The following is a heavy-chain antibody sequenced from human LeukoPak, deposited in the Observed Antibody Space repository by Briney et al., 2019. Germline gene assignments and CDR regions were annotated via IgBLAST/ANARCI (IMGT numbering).Heavy chain of an antibody. D-gene: IGHD3-10*01. J-gene: IGHJ4*02. CDR1: GFTFSSYS. CDR3: ARDTMVRGVNPPYHFAY. CDR2: ISSSSSTI. V-gene: IGHV3-48*02. Sequence: GGSLRLSCAASGFTFSSYSMNWVRQAPGKGLEWVSYISSSSSTIYYADSVKGRFTISRDNAKNSLYLQMNSLRDEDTAVYYCARDTMVRGVNPPYHFAYWGQGTLVTVSS.